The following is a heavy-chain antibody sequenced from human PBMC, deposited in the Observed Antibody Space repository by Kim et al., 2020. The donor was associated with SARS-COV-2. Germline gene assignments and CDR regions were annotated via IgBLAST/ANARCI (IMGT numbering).Heavy chain of an antibody. CDR3: YLGAVAGPTDY. V-gene: IGHV3-15*01. CDR1: GFTFSNAW. J-gene: IGHJ4*02. D-gene: IGHD6-19*01. Sequence: GGSLRLSCAASGFTFSNAWMSWVRQAPGKGLEWVGRIKSKTDGGTTDYAAPVKGRFTISRDDSKNTLYLQMNSLKTEDTAVYYCYLGAVAGPTDYWGQGTLVTVSS. CDR2: IKSKTDGGTT.